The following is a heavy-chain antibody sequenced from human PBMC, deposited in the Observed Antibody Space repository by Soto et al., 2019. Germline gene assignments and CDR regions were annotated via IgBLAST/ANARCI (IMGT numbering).Heavy chain of an antibody. J-gene: IGHJ4*02. V-gene: IGHV3-30*18. D-gene: IGHD4-17*01. CDR2: ISFDGNIK. CDR1: GFTFSSYA. Sequence: ESGGGVVQPGRSLRLSCAASGFTFSSYAMHWVRQAPGKGLEWVALISFDGNIKYYADSVKGRFTISRDNSKNTLYLQMSSLRSNDTAMYYCAKTGRDYGDSPNDYWGQGILVTVSS. CDR3: AKTGRDYGDSPNDY.